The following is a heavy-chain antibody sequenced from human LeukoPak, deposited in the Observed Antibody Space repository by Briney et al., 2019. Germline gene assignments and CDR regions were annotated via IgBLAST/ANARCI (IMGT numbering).Heavy chain of an antibody. D-gene: IGHD3-10*01. J-gene: IGHJ6*02. V-gene: IGHV3-23*01. Sequence: GGSLRLSCAASGFTFSSYAMSWVRQAPGKGLERVSAVTASAGNTYYADSVKGRFTISRDNSKNTLYLQVNSLRAEDTAVYYCAKGDYYGSGSTFKNGMDVWGQGTTVTVSS. CDR2: VTASAGNT. CDR1: GFTFSSYA. CDR3: AKGDYYGSGSTFKNGMDV.